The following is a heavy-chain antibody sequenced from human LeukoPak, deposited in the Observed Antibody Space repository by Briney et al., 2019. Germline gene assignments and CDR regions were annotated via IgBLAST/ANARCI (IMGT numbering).Heavy chain of an antibody. V-gene: IGHV3-23*01. CDR1: GFTWSTFDTFA. CDR3: AKDLHIVVVTAILDY. D-gene: IGHD2-21*02. J-gene: IGHJ4*02. CDR2: ISGSGGST. Sequence: GGSLRLSCSASGFTWSTFDTFAMNWVRQAPGKGLEWVSAISGSGGSTYYADSVKGRFTISRDNSKNTLYLQMNSLRAEDTAVYYCAKDLHIVVVTAILDYWGQGTLVTVSS.